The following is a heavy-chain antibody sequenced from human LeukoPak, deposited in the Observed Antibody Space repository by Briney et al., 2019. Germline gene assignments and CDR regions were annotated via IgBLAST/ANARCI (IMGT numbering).Heavy chain of an antibody. J-gene: IGHJ6*03. CDR3: ARVIMGATWSGYYYYMDV. Sequence: GGSLRLSCAASGFTFSDYYMSWIRQAPGKGLEWVSYISSSGSTIYYADSVKGRFTISRDNAKNSLYLQMNSLRAEDTAVYYCARVIMGATWSGYYYYMDVWGKGTTVTISS. CDR2: ISSSGSTI. CDR1: GFTFSDYY. D-gene: IGHD1-26*01. V-gene: IGHV3-11*01.